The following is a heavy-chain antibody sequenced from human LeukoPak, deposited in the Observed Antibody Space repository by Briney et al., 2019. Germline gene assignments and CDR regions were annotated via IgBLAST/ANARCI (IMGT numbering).Heavy chain of an antibody. V-gene: IGHV3-66*02. CDR1: GFTVSSNY. CDR3: AREGYCSSTSCYRYAFDI. Sequence: GGSLRLSCAASGFTVSSNYMSWVRQAPGKGLEWVSVIYSGGSTYCADSVKGRFTISRDNSKNTLYLQMNSLRAEDTAVYYCAREGYCSSTSCYRYAFDIWGQGTMVTVSS. J-gene: IGHJ3*02. D-gene: IGHD2-2*01. CDR2: IYSGGST.